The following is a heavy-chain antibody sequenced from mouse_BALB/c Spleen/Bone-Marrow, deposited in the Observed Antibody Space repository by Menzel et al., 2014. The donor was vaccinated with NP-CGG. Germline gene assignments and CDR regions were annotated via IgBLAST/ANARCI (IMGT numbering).Heavy chain of an antibody. V-gene: IGHV1S130*01. CDR2: IYPNSGNT. CDR3: ARSTTATYFDV. Sequence: QVQLQQSGSVLVRPGASVKLSCKASGCTFTSSWMHWAKQRPGQGLEWIGEIYPNSGNTNYNEKFKGKATLTVDTSSSTAYVDLSSLTSEDSAVYYCARSTTATYFDVWGAGTTVTVSS. J-gene: IGHJ1*01. CDR1: GCTFTSSW. D-gene: IGHD1-2*01.